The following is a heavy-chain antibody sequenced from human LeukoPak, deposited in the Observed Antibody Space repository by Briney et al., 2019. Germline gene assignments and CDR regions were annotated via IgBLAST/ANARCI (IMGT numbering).Heavy chain of an antibody. CDR1: GFTFGDYA. V-gene: IGHV3-49*04. CDR3: TRATTLTQYYFDY. CDR2: IRSKAFGGTT. D-gene: IGHD4-17*01. J-gene: IGHJ4*02. Sequence: GGSLRLSCTASGFTFGDYAMSWGRQAPGKGLEWVGFIRSKAFGGTTEYAASVKGRFTISRDDSKSIAYPQMNSLKTEDTAVYYCTRATTLTQYYFDYWGQGTLVTVSS.